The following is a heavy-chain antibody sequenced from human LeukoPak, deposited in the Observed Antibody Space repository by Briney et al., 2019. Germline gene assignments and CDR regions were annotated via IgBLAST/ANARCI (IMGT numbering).Heavy chain of an antibody. Sequence: ASVKVSCKASGYTFTDYYIHWVRQAPGQGLEWMGRINPNSGDTNYAQKFQGRVTMTRDTSISTAYMELSRLRSDDTAVYYCANISEVWSGYYTVHFDYWGQGTLVTVSS. CDR1: GYTFTDYY. J-gene: IGHJ4*02. CDR2: INPNSGDT. CDR3: ANISEVWSGYYTVHFDY. D-gene: IGHD3-3*01. V-gene: IGHV1-2*02.